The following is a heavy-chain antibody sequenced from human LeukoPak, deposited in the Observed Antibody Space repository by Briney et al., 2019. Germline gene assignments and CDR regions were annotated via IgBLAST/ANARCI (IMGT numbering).Heavy chain of an antibody. D-gene: IGHD6-13*01. CDR1: VFTFSSYS. CDR2: ISYDGSNK. CDR3: ARERGSNWYGGYAYYYYGMDV. J-gene: IGHJ6*02. Sequence: PGRSLRLSCAASVFTFSSYSMHWVRQAPGKGLEWVAVISYDGSNKYYADSVKGRFTISRDNSKNTLYLQMSSLRAEDTAVYYCARERGSNWYGGYAYYYYGMDVWGQGTTVTVSS. V-gene: IGHV3-30-3*01.